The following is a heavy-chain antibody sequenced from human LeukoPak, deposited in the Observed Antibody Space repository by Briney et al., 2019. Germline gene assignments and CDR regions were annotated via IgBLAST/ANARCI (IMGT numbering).Heavy chain of an antibody. CDR3: AKDRTTISGWCHFDY. J-gene: IGHJ4*02. CDR2: ISGSGGST. D-gene: IGHD6-19*01. CDR1: GFTFSSYG. V-gene: IGHV3-23*01. Sequence: GGSLRLSCAASGFTFSSYGMSWVRQAPGKGLEWVSAISGSGGSTYYADSVKGRFTISRDNSKNTLYLQMNSLRAEDTAVYYCAKDRTTISGWCHFDYWGQGTLVTVSS.